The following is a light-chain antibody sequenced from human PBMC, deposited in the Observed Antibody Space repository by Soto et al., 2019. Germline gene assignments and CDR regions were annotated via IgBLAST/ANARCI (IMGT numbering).Light chain of an antibody. CDR1: QDISTY. Sequence: DIQMTQSPSSLSASVGDRVTITCRASQDISTYLAWFQQKPGKVPNLLIYGASTLQPGVPSRFSGGGSGTDFTLTISSLQPEDVATYYCQKYNSALLFTFGPGTKVDIK. CDR2: GAS. V-gene: IGKV1-27*01. CDR3: QKYNSALLFT. J-gene: IGKJ3*01.